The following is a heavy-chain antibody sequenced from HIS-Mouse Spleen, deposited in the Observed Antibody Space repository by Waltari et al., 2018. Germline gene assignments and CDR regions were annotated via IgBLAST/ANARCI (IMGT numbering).Heavy chain of an antibody. CDR3: AKASSGWLDY. V-gene: IGHV3-30*18. J-gene: IGHJ4*02. Sequence: QVQLVESGGGVVQPGRSLRLSCAASGFTFSSYGMHWVRQAPGRGWECVAVISYDGSNKYYADSVKGRFTISRDNSKNTLYLQMNSLRAEDTAVYYCAKASSGWLDYWGQGTLVTVSS. CDR2: ISYDGSNK. CDR1: GFTFSSYG. D-gene: IGHD6-19*01.